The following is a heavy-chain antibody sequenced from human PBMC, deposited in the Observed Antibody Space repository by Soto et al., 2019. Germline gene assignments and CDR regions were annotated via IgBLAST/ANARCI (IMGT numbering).Heavy chain of an antibody. V-gene: IGHV2-5*02. Sequence: QITLKESGPTLVKPTQTLTLTCTFSGFSLSSSGVGVGWIRQPPGKALEWLALIYWDNYKQYSPSLKNRFTITKDTSKNQVVLTMTKMEPVDTGTYYCARVMGSGTVGVSDYWGQGTLVTVSS. J-gene: IGHJ4*02. CDR2: IYWDNYK. CDR3: ARVMGSGTVGVSDY. D-gene: IGHD6-13*01. CDR1: GFSLSSSGVG.